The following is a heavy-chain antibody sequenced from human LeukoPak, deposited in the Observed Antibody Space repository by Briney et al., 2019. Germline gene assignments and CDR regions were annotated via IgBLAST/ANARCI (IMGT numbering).Heavy chain of an antibody. Sequence: GGSLRLSCSASGFTFSSYAMHWVRQAPGKGLEYVSAITTNGGDTYYADSVKGRFTISRDNSKDTLYLQMSSLRAEDTAVYYCARDVRGGYHDYWGQGTLVTVSS. CDR2: ITTNGGDT. D-gene: IGHD5-18*01. CDR1: GFTFSSYA. J-gene: IGHJ4*02. V-gene: IGHV3-64D*06. CDR3: ARDVRGGYHDY.